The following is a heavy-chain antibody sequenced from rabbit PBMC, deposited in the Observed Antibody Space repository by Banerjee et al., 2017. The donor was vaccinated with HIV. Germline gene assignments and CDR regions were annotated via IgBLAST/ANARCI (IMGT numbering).Heavy chain of an antibody. Sequence: QEQLEESGGDLVKPGASLTLICTASGFSFSSSYWIGWVRQAPGKGLEWIGCIWTGSGGSTYYARWATGRLTISKTSSTTVTLQMTSLTAADTATYFCARPVGYTDGYYNLWGPGTLVTVS. J-gene: IGHJ4*01. CDR3: ARPVGYTDGYYNL. D-gene: IGHD6-1*01. CDR1: GFSFSSSYW. CDR2: IWTGSGGST. V-gene: IGHV1S45*01.